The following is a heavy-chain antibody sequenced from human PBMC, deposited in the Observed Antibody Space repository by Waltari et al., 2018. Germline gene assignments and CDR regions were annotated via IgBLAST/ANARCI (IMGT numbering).Heavy chain of an antibody. Sequence: VQLVQSGAEVKQPGSSVKVSCKASGGTFSSYSMNWVRQAPGKGLEWVSSISSSSSYIYYADSVKGRFTISRDNAKNSLYLQMNSLRAENTAVYYCARRTYYYYGMDVWGQGTTVTVSS. CDR2: ISSSSSYI. J-gene: IGHJ6*02. CDR1: GGTFSSYS. V-gene: IGHV3-21*01. CDR3: ARRTYYYYGMDV.